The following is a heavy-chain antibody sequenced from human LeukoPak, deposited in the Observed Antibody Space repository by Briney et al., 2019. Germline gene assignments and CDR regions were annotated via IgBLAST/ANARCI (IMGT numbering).Heavy chain of an antibody. J-gene: IGHJ4*02. V-gene: IGHV4-39*07. CDR2: IYYSGST. D-gene: IGHD3-22*01. CDR1: GGSISSSSCY. CDR3: ARDPGPWDDSRFDY. Sequence: PSETLSLTCTVSGGSISSSSCYWGWIRQPPGKGLEWIGSIYYSGSTYYNPSLKSRVTISVDTSKNQFSLKLSSVTAADTAVYYCARDPGPWDDSRFDYWGQGTLVTVSS.